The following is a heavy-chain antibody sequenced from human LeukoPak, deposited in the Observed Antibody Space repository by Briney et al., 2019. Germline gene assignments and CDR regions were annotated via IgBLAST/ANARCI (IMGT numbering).Heavy chain of an antibody. D-gene: IGHD6-13*01. Sequence: GGSLRLSCAPSGLTLDDYAMHWVRQAPGKGLEWVSSISWNSNFIGYADSVKGRFTISRDNAKNSLYLQMNSLRAEDTALYYCAKEMGIAATPFDFWGQGTMVTVSS. CDR1: GLTLDDYA. CDR3: AKEMGIAATPFDF. J-gene: IGHJ3*01. V-gene: IGHV3-9*01. CDR2: ISWNSNFI.